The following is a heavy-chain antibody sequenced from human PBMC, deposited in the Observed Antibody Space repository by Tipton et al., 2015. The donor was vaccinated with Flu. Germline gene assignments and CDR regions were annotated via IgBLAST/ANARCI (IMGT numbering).Heavy chain of an antibody. CDR1: GYSISSGYY. Sequence: TLSLTCAVSGYSISSGYYWGWIRQPPGKGLEWIGSIYHSGSTYYNPSLKSRVTISVDTSKNQFSLKLSSVTAADTAVYYFAGGDYGDYVWSRGWFDPWGQGTLVTVSS. CDR3: AGGDYGDYVWSRGWFDP. D-gene: IGHD4-17*01. V-gene: IGHV4-38-2*01. CDR2: IYHSGST. J-gene: IGHJ5*02.